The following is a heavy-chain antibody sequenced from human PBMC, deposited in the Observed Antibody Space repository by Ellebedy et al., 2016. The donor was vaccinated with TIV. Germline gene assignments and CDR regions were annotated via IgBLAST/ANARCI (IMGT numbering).Heavy chain of an antibody. CDR2: IRPGGNEK. D-gene: IGHD2-21*01. CDR3: ATYEGIY. V-gene: IGHV3-7*03. CDR1: GFTFRDYW. J-gene: IGHJ4*02. Sequence: PGGSLRLSCAASGFTFRDYWMNWVRQAPGKGLEWVANIRPGGNEKFYVGSVVGRFNIARDNANNSLYLQMDSLRAEDTAVYYCATYEGIYWGQGTLVTVSS.